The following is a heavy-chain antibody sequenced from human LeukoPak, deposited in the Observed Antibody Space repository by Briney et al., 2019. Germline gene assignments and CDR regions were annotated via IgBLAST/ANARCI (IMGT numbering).Heavy chain of an antibody. CDR3: ASGYYYMDV. CDR2: IYYSGST. V-gene: IGHV4-59*01. J-gene: IGHJ6*03. Sequence: KASETLSLTCTVSGVSISSYYWSWIRQPPGKGLEWVGSIYYSGSTNYNPSLKSRVTISVDTSKNQFSLKLSSVTAADTAVYYCASGYYYMDVWGKGTTVTVSS. D-gene: IGHD3-10*01. CDR1: GVSISSYY.